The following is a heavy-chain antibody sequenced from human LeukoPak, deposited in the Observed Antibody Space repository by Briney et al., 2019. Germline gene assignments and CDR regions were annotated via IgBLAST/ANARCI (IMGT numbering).Heavy chain of an antibody. V-gene: IGHV1-2*02. CDR3: ALRLYYYDSSGYYH. J-gene: IGHJ5*02. CDR2: INPNSGGT. Sequence: ASVKVSCKASGYTFTGYYTHWVRQAPGQGLEWMGWINPNSGGTNYAQKFQGRVTMTRDTSISTAYMELSRLRSDDTAVYYCALRLYYYDSSGYYHWGQGTLVTVSS. CDR1: GYTFTGYY. D-gene: IGHD3-22*01.